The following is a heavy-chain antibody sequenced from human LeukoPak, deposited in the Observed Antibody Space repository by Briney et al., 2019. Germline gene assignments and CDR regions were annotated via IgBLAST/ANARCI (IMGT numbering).Heavy chain of an antibody. J-gene: IGHJ5*02. Sequence: GGSLRLSCAASGFTFDDYAMHWVRQTPGKGLEWVSGISWNSGTIGYADSVKGRFTISRDNAKNSLYLQMNSLRAEDTAFYYCAKGTSMIRGEIWFDPWGQGTLVTVSS. CDR3: AKGTSMIRGEIWFDP. V-gene: IGHV3-9*01. D-gene: IGHD3-10*01. CDR1: GFTFDDYA. CDR2: ISWNSGTI.